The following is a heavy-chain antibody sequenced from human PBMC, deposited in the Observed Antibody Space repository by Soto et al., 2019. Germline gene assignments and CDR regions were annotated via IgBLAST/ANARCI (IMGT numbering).Heavy chain of an antibody. D-gene: IGHD6-13*01. CDR3: ARQQLVQGYFDY. Sequence: GGSLRLSCAASGFTFSSYWMHWVRQAPGKGLVWVSRINSDGSSTSYADSVKGRFTISRDNAKNTLYLQMNSLRAEDTAVYYCARQQLVQGYFDYWGQGTLVTVSS. J-gene: IGHJ4*02. CDR2: INSDGSST. CDR1: GFTFSSYW. V-gene: IGHV3-74*01.